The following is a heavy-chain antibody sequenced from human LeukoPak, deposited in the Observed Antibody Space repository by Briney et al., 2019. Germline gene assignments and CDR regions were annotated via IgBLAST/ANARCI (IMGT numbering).Heavy chain of an antibody. J-gene: IGHJ4*02. CDR3: ASEDQLQGDY. V-gene: IGHV1-69*04. D-gene: IGHD2-2*01. CDR1: GGTFSNYA. Sequence: EASVKVSCKASGGTFSNYAISWVRQAPGQGLELMGRIIPILGIANYAQKFQGRVTITADESTSTAYMELSSLRSEDTAVYYCASEDQLQGDYWGQGTLVTVSS. CDR2: IIPILGIA.